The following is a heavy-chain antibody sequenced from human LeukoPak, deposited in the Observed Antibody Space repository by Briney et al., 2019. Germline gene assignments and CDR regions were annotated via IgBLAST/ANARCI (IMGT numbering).Heavy chain of an antibody. Sequence: GGSLRPSCAASGFTFSTNYMTGVRKAQAKGLDWGAIISNDGSRKYYAHSVEGRFTISRDNSKNTLYLQMDSLRAEDTAVYYCARDRAWNYFDYWGQGTLVTVSS. CDR1: GFTFSTNY. D-gene: IGHD3-3*01. V-gene: IGHV3-30*03. CDR3: ARDRAWNYFDY. CDR2: ISNDGSRK. J-gene: IGHJ4*02.